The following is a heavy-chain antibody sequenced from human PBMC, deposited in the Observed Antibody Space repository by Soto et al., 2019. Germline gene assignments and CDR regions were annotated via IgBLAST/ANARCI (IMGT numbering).Heavy chain of an antibody. V-gene: IGHV5-51*01. CDR3: ARQMYYDYIWGSYRPDDAFDI. D-gene: IGHD3-16*02. J-gene: IGHJ3*02. CDR2: IYPGDSDT. Sequence: GESLKISCKGSGYSFTSYWIGWVRQMPGKGLEWMGIIYPGDSDTRYSPSFQGQVTISADKSISTAYLQWSSLKASDTAMYYCARQMYYDYIWGSYRPDDAFDIWGQGTMVTVSS. CDR1: GYSFTSYW.